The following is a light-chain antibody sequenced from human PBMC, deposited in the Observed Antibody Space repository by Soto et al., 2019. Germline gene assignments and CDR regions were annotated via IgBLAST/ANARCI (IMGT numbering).Light chain of an antibody. CDR1: QSFSSTF. CDR3: QQYASSAT. V-gene: IGKV3-20*01. CDR2: GAS. Sequence: PGDRATLSCRASQSFSSTFFAWYQQKPGQAPRLLIYGASSRATGIPDRFSGSGSGTDFTLTISRLEPEDFAVYYWQQYASSATFGQGTKVEIK. J-gene: IGKJ1*01.